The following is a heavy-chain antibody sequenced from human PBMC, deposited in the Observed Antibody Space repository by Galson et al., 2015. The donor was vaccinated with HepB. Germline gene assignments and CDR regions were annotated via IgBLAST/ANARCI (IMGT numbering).Heavy chain of an antibody. CDR1: GYTFTSYG. Sequence: SVKVSCKASGYTFTSYGISWVRQAPGQGLEWMGWISAYNGNTNYAQKLQGRVTMTTDTSTSTAYMELRSLRSDDTAVYYCARDRAYYYDSSGYYISAGGDLDYWGQGTLVTVSS. CDR2: ISAYNGNT. CDR3: ARDRAYYYDSSGYYISAGGDLDY. D-gene: IGHD3-22*01. V-gene: IGHV1-18*01. J-gene: IGHJ4*02.